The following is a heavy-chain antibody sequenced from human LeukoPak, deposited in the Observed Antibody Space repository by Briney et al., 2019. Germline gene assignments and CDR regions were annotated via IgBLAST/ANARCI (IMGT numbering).Heavy chain of an antibody. CDR2: INPSGGST. Sequence: ASVKVSCKASGYTFTSYYMHWVRQAPGQGLEWMGIINPSGGSTSYAQKFQGRVTMTRDTSTSTAYMELSSLRSEDTAVYYCASSGLRGYSYGYVDYWGQGTLVTVSS. CDR3: ASSGLRGYSYGYVDY. D-gene: IGHD5-18*01. CDR1: GYTFTSYY. J-gene: IGHJ4*02. V-gene: IGHV1-46*01.